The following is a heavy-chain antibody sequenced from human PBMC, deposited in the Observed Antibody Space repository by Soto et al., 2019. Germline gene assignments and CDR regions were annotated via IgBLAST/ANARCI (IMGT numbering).Heavy chain of an antibody. CDR2: INAGNGNT. D-gene: IGHD6-19*01. Sequence: ASVKVSCKASGSTFTSFAMNGVRQAPGQRLEWMGWINAGNGNTKYSQKFQGRVTITRDTSASTAYMELSSLRSEDTAVYYCAVGISPVAGRDAFDIWGQGTMVTVAS. V-gene: IGHV1-3*01. J-gene: IGHJ3*02. CDR3: AVGISPVAGRDAFDI. CDR1: GSTFTSFA.